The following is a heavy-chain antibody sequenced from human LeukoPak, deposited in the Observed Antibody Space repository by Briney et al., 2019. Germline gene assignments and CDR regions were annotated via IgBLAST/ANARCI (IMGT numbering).Heavy chain of an antibody. CDR3: ARRRYDFWSGYYPYYYYYYMDV. CDR1: GGSISSYY. V-gene: IGHV4-4*07. Sequence: PSETLSLTCTVSGGSISSYYWSWIRQPAGKGLEWIGRIYTSGSTNYNPSLKSRVTISVDTSKNQFSLKLSSVTAADTAVYYCARRRYDFWSGYYPYYYYYYMDVWGKGTTVTVSS. CDR2: IYTSGST. D-gene: IGHD3-3*01. J-gene: IGHJ6*03.